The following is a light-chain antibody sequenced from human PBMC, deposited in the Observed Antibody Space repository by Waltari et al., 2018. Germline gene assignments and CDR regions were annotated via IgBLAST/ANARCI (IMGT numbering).Light chain of an antibody. CDR1: QSVSSN. CDR3: QQYNYWPPWT. V-gene: IGKV3-15*01. J-gene: IGKJ1*01. Sequence: EIVMTQSPATLSVSPGERATLPCRASQSVSSNLAWYQQKPGQAPRLLIYGASTRATGIPARFSGSGSGTEFTLTISRLQSEDFAVYYCQQYNYWPPWTFGQGTKVDIK. CDR2: GAS.